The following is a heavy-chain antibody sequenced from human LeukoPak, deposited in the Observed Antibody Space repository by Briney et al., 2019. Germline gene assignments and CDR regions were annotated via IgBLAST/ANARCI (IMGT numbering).Heavy chain of an antibody. D-gene: IGHD4-17*01. J-gene: IGHJ3*02. CDR3: ESHDYGDYGWNAFDI. Sequence: SVKVSCKASGGTFSSYAISWVRQAPGQGLEWMGGIIPIFGTANYAQKFQGRVTITVDKSTSTAYMELSSLRSEDTAVYYCESHDYGDYGWNAFDIWGQGTMVTVSS. V-gene: IGHV1-69*06. CDR2: IIPIFGTA. CDR1: GGTFSSYA.